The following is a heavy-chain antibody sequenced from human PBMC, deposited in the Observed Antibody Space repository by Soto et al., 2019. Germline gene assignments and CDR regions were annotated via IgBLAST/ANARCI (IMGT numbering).Heavy chain of an antibody. J-gene: IGHJ3*02. V-gene: IGHV3-7*01. CDR1: GFTFSSYW. D-gene: IGHD5-18*01. Sequence: GGSLRLSCAASGFTFSSYWMSWVRQAPGKGLEWVANIKQDGSEKYYVDSVKGRFTISRDNAKNSLYLQTNSLRAEDTAVYYCARQPGYSYGYSHAFDIWGQGTMVTVSS. CDR2: IKQDGSEK. CDR3: ARQPGYSYGYSHAFDI.